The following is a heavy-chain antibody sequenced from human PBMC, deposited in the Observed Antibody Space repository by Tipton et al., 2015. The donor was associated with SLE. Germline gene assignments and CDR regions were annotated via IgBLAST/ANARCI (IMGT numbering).Heavy chain of an antibody. J-gene: IGHJ4*02. CDR3: ARAAGRDGYSSSWAPFDY. D-gene: IGHD6-13*01. Sequence: TLSLTCTVSGGSISSGSYYWSWIRQPAGKGLEWIGRVFYSGTTYYNPSLKSRVTISLGTSKNQFSLKLSSVTAADTAVYYCARAAGRDGYSSSWAPFDYWGQGTLVAVSS. CDR2: VFYSGTT. CDR1: GGSISSGSYY. V-gene: IGHV4-61*02.